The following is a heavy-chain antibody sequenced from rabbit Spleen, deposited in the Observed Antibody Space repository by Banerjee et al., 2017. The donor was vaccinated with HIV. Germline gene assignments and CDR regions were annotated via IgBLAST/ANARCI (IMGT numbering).Heavy chain of an antibody. CDR2: ILSSNYA. V-gene: IGHV1S17*01. D-gene: IGHD1-1*01. CDR3: ARDMEVSGAYWDL. Sequence: QEQLKETGGGLVQPGGSLTLTCKVSGFSLSSYNMGWVRQAPGEGLEYIGVILSSNYAYYASWVNGRFTISSDNAQNTVDLQMNSLTAADTATYFCARDMEVSGAYWDLWGPGTLITVS. CDR1: GFSLSSYN. J-gene: IGHJ4*01.